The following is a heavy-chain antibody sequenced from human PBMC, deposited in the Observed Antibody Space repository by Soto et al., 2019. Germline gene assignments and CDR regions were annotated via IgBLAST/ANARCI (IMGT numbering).Heavy chain of an antibody. CDR2: IYYSGST. CDR3: AGSGGGDYYEF. D-gene: IGHD3-10*01. Sequence: QVQLQESGPGLVKPSQTLSLTCTVSGDSINSGGYYWSWIRQHPGKGLEWIGYIYYSGSTYYNPSPKGRVTIAIDTVKNQFSPKLSSVTAGDTAVFYWAGSGGGDYYEFWGQGTLVTVSS. V-gene: IGHV4-31*03. J-gene: IGHJ4*02. CDR1: GDSINSGGYY.